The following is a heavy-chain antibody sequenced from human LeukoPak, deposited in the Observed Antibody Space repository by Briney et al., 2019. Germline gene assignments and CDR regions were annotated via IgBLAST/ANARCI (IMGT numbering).Heavy chain of an antibody. V-gene: IGHV1-8*02. CDR2: MNPNSGNT. J-gene: IGHJ6*02. Sequence: GASVKVSCKASGGTFSSYAISWVRQATGQGLEWMGWMNPNSGNTGYAQKFQGRVTMTRNTSISTAYMELSSLRSEDTAVYYCARVATRRYYYYGMDVWGQGTTVTVSS. CDR3: ARVATRRYYYYGMDV. D-gene: IGHD6-6*01. CDR1: GGTFSSYA.